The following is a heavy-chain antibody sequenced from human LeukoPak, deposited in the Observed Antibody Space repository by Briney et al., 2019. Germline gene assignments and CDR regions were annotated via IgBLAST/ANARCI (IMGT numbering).Heavy chain of an antibody. Sequence: SQTLSLTCAIYGDSVSSTRAAWNWIRQSPSRGLEWLGRTYYRSKWYNDYAVSVKSRITISPDTSKNQFSLQLNSVTPEDTAVYYCARVNSWTEEPDTGFDYWGQGTLVTVSS. V-gene: IGHV6-1*01. CDR1: GDSVSSTRAA. CDR3: ARVNSWTEEPDTGFDY. J-gene: IGHJ4*02. CDR2: TYYRSKWYN. D-gene: IGHD1-14*01.